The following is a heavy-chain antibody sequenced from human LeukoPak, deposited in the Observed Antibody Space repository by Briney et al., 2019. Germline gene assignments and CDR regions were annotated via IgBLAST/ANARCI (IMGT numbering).Heavy chain of an antibody. CDR1: GFIFDNFA. Sequence: GRSLRLSCAASGFIFDNFAMDWVRLAPGKGLEGVAGMSWNGGLIDYADSVKGRFTISRDNAKHYVYLQMNSLRVEDTAFYYCAKQTHPGGVYDIWGQGTMVTVS. D-gene: IGHD2-8*01. CDR2: MSWNGGLI. V-gene: IGHV3-9*01. J-gene: IGHJ3*02. CDR3: AKQTHPGGVYDI.